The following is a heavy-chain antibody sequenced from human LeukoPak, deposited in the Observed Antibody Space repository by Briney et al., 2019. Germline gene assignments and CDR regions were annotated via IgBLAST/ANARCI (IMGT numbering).Heavy chain of an antibody. CDR3: ARLVAYPYYFDY. J-gene: IGHJ4*02. Sequence: SETLSLTCTVSGGSISSSSYYWGWSRQPPGKGLEWIGSIYYSGSTNYNPSLKSRVTISVDTSKIQFSLKLSSLTAADTAVYYCARLVAYPYYFDYWGQGTLVTVSS. V-gene: IGHV4-39*07. D-gene: IGHD3-9*01. CDR2: IYYSGST. CDR1: GGSISSSSYY.